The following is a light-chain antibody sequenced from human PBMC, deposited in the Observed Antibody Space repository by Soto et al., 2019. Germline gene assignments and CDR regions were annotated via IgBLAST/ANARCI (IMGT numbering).Light chain of an antibody. CDR2: GAS. CDR3: QRYGGSPPYT. J-gene: IGKJ2*01. CDR1: QSVRSSY. Sequence: EIVLTQSPGTLSLSPGERATLSCRASQSVRSSYLAWYQQKPGQAPRLLIYGASSRATGIPDRFSGSGSGTDFTLTISRLEPEDFAVYYCQRYGGSPPYTFGQGTKLEIK. V-gene: IGKV3-20*01.